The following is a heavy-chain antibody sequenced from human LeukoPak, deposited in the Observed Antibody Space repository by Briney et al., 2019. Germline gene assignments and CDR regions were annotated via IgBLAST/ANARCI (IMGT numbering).Heavy chain of an antibody. J-gene: IGHJ4*02. V-gene: IGHV4-30-4*01. CDR2: IYYSGST. D-gene: IGHD3-22*01. Sequence: PSETLSLTCTVSGGSISSGDYYWSWIRQPPGRGLEWIGYIYYSGSTYYNPSLKSRVTISVDTSKNQFSLKLSSVTAADTAVYFCSRGLDSRKLGYWGQGTLVTVSS. CDR3: SRGLDSRKLGY. CDR1: GGSISSGDYY.